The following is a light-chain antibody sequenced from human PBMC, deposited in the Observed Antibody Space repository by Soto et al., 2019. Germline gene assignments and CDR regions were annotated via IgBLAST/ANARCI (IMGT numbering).Light chain of an antibody. Sequence: QSALTHPPAVSGSPGQSVTISCAGTSSDFSTYNRVYWYQRRPGTGPKLIIYEVNNRPSGVPDRFSGSKYGNTASLTISGLQAEDDAEYYCSFYITDSTYVFGTGTKVTVL. CDR1: SSDFSTYNR. V-gene: IGLV2-18*01. CDR2: EVN. CDR3: SFYITDSTYV. J-gene: IGLJ1*01.